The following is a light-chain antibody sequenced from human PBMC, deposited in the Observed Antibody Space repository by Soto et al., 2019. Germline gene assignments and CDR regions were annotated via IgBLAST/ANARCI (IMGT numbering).Light chain of an antibody. Sequence: EIVLTPSPATLSLSPGERATLSCRASQSVSSSYLAWYQQKPGQAPRLLIYGASSRATGIPDRFSGSGSATDFTLTISRLEPEDFAVYYCQQYDISPITFGQGTRLEIK. CDR1: QSVSSSY. J-gene: IGKJ5*01. CDR2: GAS. V-gene: IGKV3-20*01. CDR3: QQYDISPIT.